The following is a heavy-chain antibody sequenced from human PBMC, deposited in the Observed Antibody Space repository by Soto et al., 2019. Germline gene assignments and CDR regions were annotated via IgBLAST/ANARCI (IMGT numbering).Heavy chain of an antibody. J-gene: IGHJ4*02. CDR1: GFTFSSDA. D-gene: IGHD5-12*01. CDR2: MSGSGGST. V-gene: IGHV3-23*01. Sequence: EVQLLESGGGLVQPGGSLRLSCAASGFTFSSDAMSWVRQAPGKGLEWVSTMSGSGGSTYYADSVKGRFTISRDNSKNTLSLQMNSLRVEDTAVYYCAKGPGGFDRNYWGQGTLVTVSS. CDR3: AKGPGGFDRNY.